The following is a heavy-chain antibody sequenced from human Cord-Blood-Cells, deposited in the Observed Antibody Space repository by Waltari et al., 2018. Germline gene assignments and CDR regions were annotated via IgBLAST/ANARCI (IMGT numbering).Heavy chain of an antibody. CDR1: GGTSRSQA. CDR3: ARWGVAAAGTLEGFDY. V-gene: IGHV1-69*14. J-gene: IGHJ4*02. Sequence: QLQPAQSEAGLNKPAYSVRLTYKELGGTSRSQAIPMYRHAPGQVLEWMGGIIPIFGTANYAQKFQGRVTITADKSTSTAYMELSSLRSEDTAVYYCARWGVAAAGTLEGFDYWGQGTLVTVSS. D-gene: IGHD6-13*01. CDR2: IIPIFGTA.